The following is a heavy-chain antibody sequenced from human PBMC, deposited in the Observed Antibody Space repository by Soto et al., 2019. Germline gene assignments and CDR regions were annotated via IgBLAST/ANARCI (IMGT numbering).Heavy chain of an antibody. CDR3: ARTVKFYDYDNSGLPFVP. CDR1: GGSIISSYY. J-gene: IGHJ5*02. CDR2: IYYSGST. V-gene: IGHV4-59*01. Sequence: SETLSLTCTVSGGSIISSYYWSWIRQPPGKGLEWIGYIYYSGSTNYNPSLKSRDTISIDMSKNQFSLKLSSVTAADTAVYFCARTVKFYDYDNSGLPFVPWGQGPQVTVPQ. D-gene: IGHD3-22*01.